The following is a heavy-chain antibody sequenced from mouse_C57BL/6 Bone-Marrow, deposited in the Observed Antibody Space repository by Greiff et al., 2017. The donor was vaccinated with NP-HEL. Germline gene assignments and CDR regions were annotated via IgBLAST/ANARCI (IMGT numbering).Heavy chain of an antibody. CDR2: IDPEDGDT. J-gene: IGHJ2*01. D-gene: IGHD1-1*01. CDR3: TTRDYYGSSYRDY. V-gene: IGHV14-1*01. CDR1: GFNIKDYY. Sequence: VQLQQSGAELVRPGASVKLSCTASGFNIKDYYMHWVKQRPEQGLEWIGRIDPEDGDTEYAPKFQGKATMTADTSSNTAYLQLSSLTSEDTAVYYCTTRDYYGSSYRDYWGQGTTLTVSS.